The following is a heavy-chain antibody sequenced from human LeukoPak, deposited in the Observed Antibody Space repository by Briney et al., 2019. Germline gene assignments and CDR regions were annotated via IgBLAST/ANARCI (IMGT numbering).Heavy chain of an antibody. CDR2: ISYSSSTI. Sequence: GGSLRLSCAASGFTFSSYSMTWVRQAPGKGLEWVSYISYSSSTIYYADSVKGRFTISRDNAKNSLYLQMNSLRAEDTAVYYCARDLDYFDSRGYRYYYYMDVWGKGTTVTISS. V-gene: IGHV3-48*04. CDR1: GFTFSSYS. D-gene: IGHD3-22*01. J-gene: IGHJ6*03. CDR3: ARDLDYFDSRGYRYYYYMDV.